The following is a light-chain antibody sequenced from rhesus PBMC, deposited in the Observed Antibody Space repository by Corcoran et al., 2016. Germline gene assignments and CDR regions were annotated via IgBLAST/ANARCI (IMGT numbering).Light chain of an antibody. V-gene: IGKV1-22*01. Sequence: DIQMTQSPSSLSASVGDTVTITCRASPSISSWLDWYQQKPGKAPNLLIYKASSLQSGVPSRFSGSGSGTDFPLTISSLQPEDFATYYCLQYSSSWTFGQGTKVEIK. CDR1: PSISSW. CDR3: LQYSSSWT. J-gene: IGKJ1*01. CDR2: KAS.